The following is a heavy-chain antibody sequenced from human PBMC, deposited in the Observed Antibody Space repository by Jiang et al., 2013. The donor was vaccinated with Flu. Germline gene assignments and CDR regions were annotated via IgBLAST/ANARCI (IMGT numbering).Heavy chain of an antibody. J-gene: IGHJ3*02. CDR3: ARRNDFDI. V-gene: IGHV4-59*08. CDR2: ISHTGDT. Sequence: LTCTVSGDSISGHHWNWIRQAPGEGLDGIGYISHTGDTSSNPSLTSRITIFRDTSKNQISLKLRSVTAADTAVYYCARRNDFDIWGQGTMVTVSS. CDR1: GDSISGHH.